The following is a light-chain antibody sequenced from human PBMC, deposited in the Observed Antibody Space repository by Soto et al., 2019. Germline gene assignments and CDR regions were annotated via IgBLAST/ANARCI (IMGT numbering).Light chain of an antibody. Sequence: QSVLPQPASVSGSPGQSITISCTGTSSDVGGYNYVSWYQHHPGEAPKLIIYDVSNRPSGVSNRFSGSKSGNTASLTISGLQAEDEADYYCSSYTVSSTVLFGGGTKVTVL. CDR2: DVS. CDR1: SSDVGGYNY. J-gene: IGLJ2*01. V-gene: IGLV2-14*01. CDR3: SSYTVSSTVL.